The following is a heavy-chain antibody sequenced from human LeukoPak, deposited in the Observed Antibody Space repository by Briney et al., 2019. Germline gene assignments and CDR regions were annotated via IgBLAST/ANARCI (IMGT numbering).Heavy chain of an antibody. CDR3: VRDIVAKPVY. CDR1: AFTFSNYA. J-gene: IGHJ4*02. CDR2: ISGSGGTT. V-gene: IGHV3-23*01. Sequence: PGGSLRLSCAASAFTFSNYAMTWVRQAPGKGLEWVSLISGSGGTTYYADSVKGRFTISRDNSKNMLYLQMNSLRAEDTAVYFCVRDIVAKPVYWGQGTLVTVSS. D-gene: IGHD5-12*01.